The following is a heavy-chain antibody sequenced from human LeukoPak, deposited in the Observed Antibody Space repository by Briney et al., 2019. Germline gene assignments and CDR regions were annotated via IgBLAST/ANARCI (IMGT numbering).Heavy chain of an antibody. CDR3: AKDKGDILTKAHGMDV. V-gene: IGHV3-9*01. CDR2: ISWNSGSI. Sequence: GRSLRLSCAASGFTFDDYAMHWVRQAPGKGLEWVSGISWNSGSIGYADSVKGRFTISRDNAKNSLYLQMNSLRAEDTALYYCAKDKGDILTKAHGMDVWGQGTTVTVSS. CDR1: GFTFDDYA. D-gene: IGHD3-9*01. J-gene: IGHJ6*02.